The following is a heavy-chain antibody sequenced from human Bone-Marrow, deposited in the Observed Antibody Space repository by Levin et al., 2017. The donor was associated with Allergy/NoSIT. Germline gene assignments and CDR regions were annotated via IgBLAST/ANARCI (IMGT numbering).Heavy chain of an antibody. D-gene: IGHD1-1*01. V-gene: IGHV3-74*01. CDR1: GFTFSTYW. J-gene: IGHJ4*02. CDR2: MNSDGTTK. CDR3: STYSWNRDDY. Sequence: GESLKISCTASGFTFSTYWMHWVRQTPEEGLVWVSRMNSDGTTKTYADSVKGRFTISRDNAKNTLYMQMNSLRAEDTAIYYCSTYSWNRDDYWGQGTLVTVSS.